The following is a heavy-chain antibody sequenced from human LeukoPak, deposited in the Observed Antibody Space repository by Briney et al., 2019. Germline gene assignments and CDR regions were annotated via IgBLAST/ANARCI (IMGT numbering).Heavy chain of an antibody. D-gene: IGHD6-6*01. J-gene: IGHJ4*02. Sequence: PSETLSLTCAVSGGSITSGGYYWSWIRQPPGKGLERIGYIYYSGSTNYNPSLKSRVTVSVDTSKNQFSLKLSSVTAADTAVYYCARGPGSSSSAGFDSWGQGTLVTVSS. CDR2: IYYSGST. V-gene: IGHV4-61*08. CDR1: GGSITSGGYY. CDR3: ARGPGSSSSAGFDS.